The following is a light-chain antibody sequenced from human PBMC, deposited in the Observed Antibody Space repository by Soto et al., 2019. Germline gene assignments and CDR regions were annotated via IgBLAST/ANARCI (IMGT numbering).Light chain of an antibody. Sequence: EIVMTQSPATLSVSPGERATLSCRASQSVSSNLAWYQQKPGQAPRLLIYGASTRATGIPARFSGSGSGTEFTLTISSLQSEDFAVYYCQQYYDTRSFGQGTKLEIK. CDR1: QSVSSN. CDR3: QQYYDTRS. CDR2: GAS. V-gene: IGKV3-15*01. J-gene: IGKJ2*01.